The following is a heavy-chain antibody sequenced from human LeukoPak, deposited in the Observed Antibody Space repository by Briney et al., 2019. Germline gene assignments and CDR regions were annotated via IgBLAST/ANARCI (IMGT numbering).Heavy chain of an antibody. D-gene: IGHD6-13*01. Sequence: SETLSLTCTVSGGSISSSSYYWGWIRQPPGKGLEWIGSIYYSGGTYYNPSLKSRVTISVDTSKNQFSLKLSSVTAADTAVYYCARPPSAAGEYFQHWGQGTLVTVSS. J-gene: IGHJ1*01. V-gene: IGHV4-39*01. CDR2: IYYSGGT. CDR3: ARPPSAAGEYFQH. CDR1: GGSISSSSYY.